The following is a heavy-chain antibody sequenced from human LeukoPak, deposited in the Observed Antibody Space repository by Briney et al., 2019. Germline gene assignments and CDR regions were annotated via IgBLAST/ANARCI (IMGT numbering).Heavy chain of an antibody. D-gene: IGHD3-9*01. CDR2: IRSKAYGGTT. CDR3: TRPLRYFDWLLPSDYGTDV. Sequence: SGGSLRLSCTASGFTFGDYAMSWFRQAPGKGLEWVGFIRSKAYGGTTEYAASVKGRFTISRDDSKSIAYLQMNSLKTEDTAVYYCTRPLRYFDWLLPSDYGTDVWGQGTMVTVSS. CDR1: GFTFGDYA. V-gene: IGHV3-49*03. J-gene: IGHJ6*02.